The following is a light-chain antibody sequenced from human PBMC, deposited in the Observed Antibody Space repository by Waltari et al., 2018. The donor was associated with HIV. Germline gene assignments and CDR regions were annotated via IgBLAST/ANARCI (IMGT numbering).Light chain of an antibody. Sequence: DIQLTQSPSFLSASVGDRVTVACRASQDISDFLAWYQQKPGIAPRLLIYDASTLYTGVPSRFRGRGSGTEFTLTISSLQPEDFASYYCQQLHTFPLTFG. CDR2: DAS. CDR1: QDISDF. CDR3: QQLHTFPLT. J-gene: IGKJ4*01. V-gene: IGKV1-9*01.